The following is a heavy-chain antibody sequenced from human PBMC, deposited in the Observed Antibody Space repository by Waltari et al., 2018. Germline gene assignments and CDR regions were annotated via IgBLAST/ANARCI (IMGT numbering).Heavy chain of an antibody. CDR2: ISAYNGNT. V-gene: IGHV1-18*01. D-gene: IGHD6-19*01. Sequence: QVQLVQSGAEVKKPGASVKVSCKASGYTFTSYGISWVRPAPGQGLEWMGWISAYNGNTNDAQKLQGRVTMTTDTSTSTAYMELRSLRSDDTAVYYCARLATSSGWYSGTSNWFDPWGQGTLVTVSS. CDR1: GYTFTSYG. CDR3: ARLATSSGWYSGTSNWFDP. J-gene: IGHJ5*02.